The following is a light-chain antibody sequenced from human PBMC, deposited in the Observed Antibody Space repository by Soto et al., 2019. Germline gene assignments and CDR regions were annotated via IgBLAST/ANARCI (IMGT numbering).Light chain of an antibody. CDR3: QQSYSTPRT. CDR1: QSISSY. Sequence: DIQMTQSPSSLSASVGDRVTITCRASQSISSYLHWYQQKPGKAPKLLIYAASSFQSGVPSRFSGSAAGTDFTLTSSSLQPEDVATYYCQQSYSTPRTFGQGTKVEIK. CDR2: AAS. V-gene: IGKV1-39*01. J-gene: IGKJ1*01.